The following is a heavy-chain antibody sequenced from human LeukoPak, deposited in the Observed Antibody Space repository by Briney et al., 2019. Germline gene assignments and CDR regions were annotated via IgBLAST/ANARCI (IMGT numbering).Heavy chain of an antibody. CDR2: INHSGST. CDR3: ARDHSSSWYSLPGY. CDR1: GGSFSGYY. J-gene: IGHJ4*02. V-gene: IGHV4-34*01. Sequence: SETLSLTCAVYGGSFSGYYWSWIRQPPGKGLEWIGEINHSGSTNYNPSLKSRVTISVDTSKNQFSLKLSSVTAADTAVYYCARDHSSSWYSLPGYWGQGTLVTVSS. D-gene: IGHD6-13*01.